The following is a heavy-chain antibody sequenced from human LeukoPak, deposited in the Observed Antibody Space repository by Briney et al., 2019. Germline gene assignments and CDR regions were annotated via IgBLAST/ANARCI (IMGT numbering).Heavy chain of an antibody. D-gene: IGHD3-22*01. CDR3: ARDQFYDSSGYFEYYFDY. Sequence: ASVKVSCKASGYTFTSYYMHWVLQAPGQGLEWMGIINPSGGSTSYAQKFQGRVTMTRDTSTSTVYMELSSLRSEDTAVYYCARDQFYDSSGYFEYYFDYWGQGTLVTVSS. V-gene: IGHV1-46*01. CDR1: GYTFTSYY. J-gene: IGHJ4*02. CDR2: INPSGGST.